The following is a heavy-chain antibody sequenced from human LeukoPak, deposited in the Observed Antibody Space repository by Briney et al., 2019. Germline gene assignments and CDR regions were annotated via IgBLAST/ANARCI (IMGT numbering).Heavy chain of an antibody. Sequence: GGSLRLSCAASGFTFSSYSMNWVRQAPGKGLEWVSYISSSSTIYYADSVKGRFTISRDNAKNSLYLQMNSLRAEDTAVYYCARDVVVTAIRHWYFDLWGRGTLVTVSS. CDR1: GFTFSSYS. J-gene: IGHJ2*01. CDR3: ARDVVVTAIRHWYFDL. CDR2: ISSSSTI. D-gene: IGHD2-21*02. V-gene: IGHV3-48*04.